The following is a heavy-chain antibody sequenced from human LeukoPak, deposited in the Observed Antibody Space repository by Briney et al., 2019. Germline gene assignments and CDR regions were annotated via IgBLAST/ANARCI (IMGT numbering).Heavy chain of an antibody. V-gene: IGHV3-23*01. Sequence: GGSLRLSCAASGFTFSSYAMSWVRQAPGKGLEWVSGTHGSGGSTYYADSVKGRFTISRDNSKNTVYLEMNSLRAEDTALYYCAKDRSLWFGELQNWGQGTLVTVSS. J-gene: IGHJ4*02. CDR1: GFTFSSYA. CDR2: THGSGGST. CDR3: AKDRSLWFGELQN. D-gene: IGHD3-10*01.